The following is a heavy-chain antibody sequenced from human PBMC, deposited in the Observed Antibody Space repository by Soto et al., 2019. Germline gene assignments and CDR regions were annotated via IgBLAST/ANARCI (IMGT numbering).Heavy chain of an antibody. CDR3: ARDPWAADY. CDR1: GFTVSTKY. J-gene: IGHJ4*02. D-gene: IGHD3-16*01. V-gene: IGHV3-66*01. Sequence: EVQLVESGGGLVQPGGSLRLSCAASGFTVSTKYMSWVLQAPGKGLECVSAIYSGGSTFYDDSVMGRFTISRDNSKNTVNLQRNRLRAEDTAVYYCARDPWAADYWGQGTLVTVSS. CDR2: IYSGGST.